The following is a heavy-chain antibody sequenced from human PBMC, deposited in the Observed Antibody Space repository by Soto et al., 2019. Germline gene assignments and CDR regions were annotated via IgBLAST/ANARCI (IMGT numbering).Heavy chain of an antibody. V-gene: IGHV1-18*01. J-gene: IGHJ4*02. CDR3: ATRTYYYDSSGYYVGFYFDY. D-gene: IGHD3-22*01. CDR2: ISAYNGNT. CDR1: GYTFTNYG. Sequence: GASVKVTCKASGYTFTNYGITWVRQSTGQGLEWMGWISAYNGNTHYTQRLQGRVTMTEDTSTDTAYMELSSLRSEDTAVYYCATRTYYYDSSGYYVGFYFDYWGQGTLVTVLL.